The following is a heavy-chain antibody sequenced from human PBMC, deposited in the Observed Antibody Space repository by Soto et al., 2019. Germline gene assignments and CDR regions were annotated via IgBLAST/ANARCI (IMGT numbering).Heavy chain of an antibody. CDR2: VNHSGHT. D-gene: IGHD4-17*01. J-gene: IGHJ4*02. CDR3: ARRRHGDGGGNSHFDY. Sequence: QEQLQQWGAGLLKPSETLSLTCAVYGGSFSGYYWSWIRQPPGKGLEWIGEVNHSGHTNYNPSLKSRPTIPLATSNNPLSLKLTSVTAADTAVYYCARRRHGDGGGNSHFDYWGQGTLVTVSS. CDR1: GGSFSGYY. V-gene: IGHV4-34*01.